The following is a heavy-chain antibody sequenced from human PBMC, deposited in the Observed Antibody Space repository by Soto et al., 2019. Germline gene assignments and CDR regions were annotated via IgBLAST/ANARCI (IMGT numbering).Heavy chain of an antibody. V-gene: IGHV3-7*01. J-gene: IGHJ4*02. CDR3: AKIGYNDWDFDY. CDR2: INQDVSQK. CDR1: GFTFRRYW. D-gene: IGHD3-22*01. Sequence: EVQLMESGGGLVQPGGALRLSCAASGFTFRRYWMAWVRQAPGKGLEWVANINQDVSQKLYVDAVRGRFTISRDNAKNSVYLQMTNLRADDTAVYYCAKIGYNDWDFDYWGQGTLVTVSS.